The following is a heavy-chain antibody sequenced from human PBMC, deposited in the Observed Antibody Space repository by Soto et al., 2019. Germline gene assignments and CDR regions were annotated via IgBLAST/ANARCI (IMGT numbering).Heavy chain of an antibody. J-gene: IGHJ4*02. CDR2: IYYSGST. Sequence: RTSETLSLTCTVSGGSISSSSYYWGWIRQPPGKGLEWIGSIYYSGSTYYNPSLKSRVTISVDTSKNQFSLKLSSVTAADTAVYYCARHGLRPNFYFDYWGQGTLVTVSS. D-gene: IGHD4-17*01. CDR1: GGSISSSSYY. CDR3: ARHGLRPNFYFDY. V-gene: IGHV4-39*01.